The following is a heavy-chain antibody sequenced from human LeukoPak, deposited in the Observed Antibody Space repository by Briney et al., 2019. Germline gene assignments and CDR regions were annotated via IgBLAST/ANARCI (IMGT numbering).Heavy chain of an antibody. J-gene: IGHJ4*02. V-gene: IGHV1-69*13. CDR1: GGTFSSYA. CDR2: IIPIFGTA. D-gene: IGHD3/OR15-3a*01. Sequence: GASVKVSCKASGGTFSSYAISWVRQAPGQGLEWMGGIIPIFGTANYAQKFQGRVTITADESTSTAYMELSSLRSEDTAVYCCARASARGSNYFLDDFDYWGQGTLVTVSS. CDR3: ARASARGSNYFLDDFDY.